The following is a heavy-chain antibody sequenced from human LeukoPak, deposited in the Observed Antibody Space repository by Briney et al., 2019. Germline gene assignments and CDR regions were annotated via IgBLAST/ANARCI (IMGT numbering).Heavy chain of an antibody. D-gene: IGHD6-19*01. Sequence: GGSLRLSCVVSGFTFSTYWMSWVRQAPGKGLEWVANIKQDGSEKYYVDSVKGRFTISRDNAKNSLYLQVDSLGDEDTGVYYCARRWGSSGPGALWSQATLVTVSS. CDR2: IKQDGSEK. J-gene: IGHJ4*02. CDR3: ARRWGSSGPGAL. V-gene: IGHV3-7*01. CDR1: GFTFSTYW.